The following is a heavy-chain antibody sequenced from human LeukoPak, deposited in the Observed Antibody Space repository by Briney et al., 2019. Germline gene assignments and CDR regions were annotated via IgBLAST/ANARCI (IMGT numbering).Heavy chain of an antibody. V-gene: IGHV3-66*02. CDR1: GFTVSSNY. D-gene: IGHD3-16*01. J-gene: IGHJ4*02. Sequence: GGSLRLSCAASGFTVSSNYMNWVRQAPGKGLEWVSIIYSGGSTYYADSVKGRFTISRGNSKNTLYLQMNSLRVEDTAVYYCARTDYSHFDYRGQGTLVTVSS. CDR2: IYSGGST. CDR3: ARTDYSHFDY.